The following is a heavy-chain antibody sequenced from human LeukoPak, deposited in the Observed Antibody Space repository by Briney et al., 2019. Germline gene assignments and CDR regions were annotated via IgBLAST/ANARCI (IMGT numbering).Heavy chain of an antibody. V-gene: IGHV3-21*01. CDR1: GFTFSSYS. J-gene: IGHJ4*02. Sequence: GGSLRLSCAASGFTFSSYSMNWLRQAPGKGLEWVSSISSSSSYIYYADSVKGRFTISRDNAKNSLYLQMNSLRAEDTAVYYCAISYYDSSGYFDYWGQGTLVTVSS. CDR3: AISYYDSSGYFDY. D-gene: IGHD3-22*01. CDR2: ISSSSSYI.